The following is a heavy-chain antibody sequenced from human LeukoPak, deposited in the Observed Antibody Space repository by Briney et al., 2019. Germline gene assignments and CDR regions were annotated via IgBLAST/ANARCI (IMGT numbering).Heavy chain of an antibody. J-gene: IGHJ4*02. CDR2: ISGSSSYI. Sequence: GGSLRLSCAASGFTFDDYGMSWVRQGPGKGLEWVASISGSSSYIYYADSVKGRFTISRDNAKNSLYLQMNSLRAGDMAVYYCGRGGMGEYTGYDDFWGQGTPVTVSS. CDR1: GFTFDDYG. D-gene: IGHD5-12*01. V-gene: IGHV3-21*01. CDR3: GRGGMGEYTGYDDF.